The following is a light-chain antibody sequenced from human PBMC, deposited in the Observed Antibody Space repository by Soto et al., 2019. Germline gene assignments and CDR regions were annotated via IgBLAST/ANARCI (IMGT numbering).Light chain of an antibody. V-gene: IGLV2-14*03. CDR3: SSYSSSNTVL. J-gene: IGLJ2*01. CDR1: SSDVGAY. CDR2: GVS. Sequence: QSALTQPASVSGSPGQSITISCTGASSDVGAYVSWYQHHPGKAPRLMIYGVSNRPSGVSNRFSCSKSGNTASLTISGLPAEDEGDYYCSSYSSSNTVLFGGATKLTVL.